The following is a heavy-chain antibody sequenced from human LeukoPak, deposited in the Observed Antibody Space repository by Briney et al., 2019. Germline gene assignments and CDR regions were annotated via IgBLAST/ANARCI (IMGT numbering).Heavy chain of an antibody. CDR2: TRKDGSEK. CDR3: VREGYFVFDF. V-gene: IGHV3-7*01. CDR1: GFTFSTYW. Sequence: PGGSLRLSCGASGFTFSTYWMSWVRQAPGKGLEWVANTRKDGSEKYYVDSVKGRLTISRDNAKNSLYLQMSSLRVEDTAVYYCVREGYFVFDFWGQGALVTVSS. J-gene: IGHJ4*02. D-gene: IGHD2-21*01.